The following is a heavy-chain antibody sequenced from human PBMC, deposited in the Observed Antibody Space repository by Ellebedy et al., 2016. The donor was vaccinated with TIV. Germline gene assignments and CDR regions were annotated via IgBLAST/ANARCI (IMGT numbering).Heavy chain of an antibody. J-gene: IGHJ4*02. CDR2: IYSAGTT. CDR1: GFTISSNY. V-gene: IGHV3-53*01. D-gene: IGHD1-26*01. CDR3: ARVDLGLAFHY. Sequence: GESLKISCAVSGFTISSNYMSWVRQAPGKGLEWVSIIYSAGTTYYADSAKGRFTISRDTSKNTLYLQMNILRVEDTAVYYCARVDLGLAFHYWGRGARVTGSS.